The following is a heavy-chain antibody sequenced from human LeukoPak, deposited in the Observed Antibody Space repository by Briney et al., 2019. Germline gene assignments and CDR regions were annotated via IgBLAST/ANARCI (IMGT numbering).Heavy chain of an antibody. CDR1: GGSISSDHYL. CDR3: ARQGADCSSTSCWARAAYYSDY. Sequence: PSETLSLPCTVCGGSISSDHYLWGRIRQPPARGLECIGNIYYCGYLYYHPSLESRVTISVDTSKNQFSPTLRSVTAADTAVYYCARQGADCSSTSCWARAAYYSDYWGQGTLVTVSS. D-gene: IGHD2-2*01. J-gene: IGHJ4*02. V-gene: IGHV4-39*01. CDR2: IYYCGYL.